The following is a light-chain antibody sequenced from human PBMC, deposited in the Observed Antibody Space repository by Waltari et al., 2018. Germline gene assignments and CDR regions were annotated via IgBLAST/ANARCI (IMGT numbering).Light chain of an antibody. CDR1: QSVSSTY. Sequence: EIVLTQSPGTLSLSPGERATLSCRASQSVSSTYLAWYQQKPVQAPRLLIYVTSTSATGTPDRLSGSGSATDFTLTISRLEHEDVAVYYCQQYDYSFTFGGGTRVEIK. V-gene: IGKV3-20*01. CDR3: QQYDYSFT. J-gene: IGKJ4*01. CDR2: VTS.